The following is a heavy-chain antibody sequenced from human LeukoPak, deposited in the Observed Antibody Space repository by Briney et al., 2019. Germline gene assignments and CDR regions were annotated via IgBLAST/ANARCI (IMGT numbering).Heavy chain of an antibody. Sequence: GGSLRLSCAASGFTFSSYAMHWVRQAPGKGLEWVAVISYDGSNKYYADSVKGRFTISRDNSKNTLYLQMNSLRAEDTAVYYCAKDLSRVTPYYFDYWGQGTLVTVSS. D-gene: IGHD4-23*01. V-gene: IGHV3-30*04. CDR3: AKDLSRVTPYYFDY. J-gene: IGHJ4*02. CDR1: GFTFSSYA. CDR2: ISYDGSNK.